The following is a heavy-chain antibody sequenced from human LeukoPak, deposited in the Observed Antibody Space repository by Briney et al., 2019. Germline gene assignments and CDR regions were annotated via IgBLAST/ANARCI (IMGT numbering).Heavy chain of an antibody. CDR2: IYYSGSA. CDR1: GGSVSNGNYY. CDR3: ARESSSGWYYFDY. Sequence: SETLSLTCTVSGGSVSNGNYYWSWLRQPPGKALEWIGYIYYSGSANYNPSLEGRVTISVDTSKNQFSVKLSSVTAADTAVYYCARESSSGWYYFDYWGQGTLVTVSS. V-gene: IGHV4-61*01. D-gene: IGHD6-19*01. J-gene: IGHJ4*02.